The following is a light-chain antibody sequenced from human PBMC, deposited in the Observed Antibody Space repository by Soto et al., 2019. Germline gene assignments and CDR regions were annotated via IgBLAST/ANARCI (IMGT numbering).Light chain of an antibody. CDR2: AAS. J-gene: IGKJ1*01. CDR1: QGISSY. V-gene: IGKV1-9*01. Sequence: DIQLTQSPSFLSASVGDRVTITCRASQGISSYFAWYQQKPGKAPKLLIYAASTLQSGVPSRFSGSGSGTEFTLTISNLQPEDFATYYCQQLNSYPPWTFGQGTKVEIK. CDR3: QQLNSYPPWT.